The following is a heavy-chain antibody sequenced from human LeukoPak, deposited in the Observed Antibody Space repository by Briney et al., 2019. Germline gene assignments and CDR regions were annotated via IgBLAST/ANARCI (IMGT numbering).Heavy chain of an antibody. V-gene: IGHV3-48*03. CDR2: ISSSGSTI. CDR1: GFTFSSYE. D-gene: IGHD4-23*01. CDR3: ARDYGGSSPFDY. J-gene: IGHJ4*02. Sequence: GGSLRLSCAASGFTFSSYEMHWVRQAPGKGLEWVSYISSSGSTIYYADSVKGRYTISRDNAKNSLYLQMNSLRAEDTAVYYCARDYGGSSPFDYWGQGTLVTVSS.